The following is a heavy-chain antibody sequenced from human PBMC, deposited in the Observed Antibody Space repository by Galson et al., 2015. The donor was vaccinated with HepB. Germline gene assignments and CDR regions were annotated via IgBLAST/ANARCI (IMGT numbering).Heavy chain of an antibody. V-gene: IGHV5-10-1*01. CDR3: ARGQYGSGTYYNYFYYYGLDV. Sequence: QSGAEVKKPGESLTISCKGFGYTFSTYWINWVRQIPGKGLQWMGRIDPSDSHSDYSPSFQGRVTISADRSTSTAYLQWSSLKASDTAKYFCARGQYGSGTYYNYFYYYGLDVWGQGTTITVSS. CDR1: GYTFSTYW. CDR2: IDPSDSHS. D-gene: IGHD3-10*01. J-gene: IGHJ6*02.